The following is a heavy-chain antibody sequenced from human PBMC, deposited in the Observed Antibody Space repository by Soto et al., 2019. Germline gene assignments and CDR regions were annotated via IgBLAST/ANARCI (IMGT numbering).Heavy chain of an antibody. V-gene: IGHV1-18*01. Sequence: GASVKVSCKASGFTFSNYGLNWVRQAPGQGLEWMGWVSANNGHTNYAQNLQGRVSMTTDTSTSTAYMELRGLTFDDTAVYYWARDIESVTAKHFFYYYAMDVWGQGTTVTVSS. CDR1: GFTFSNYG. D-gene: IGHD2-8*01. CDR3: ARDIESVTAKHFFYYYAMDV. CDR2: VSANNGHT. J-gene: IGHJ6*02.